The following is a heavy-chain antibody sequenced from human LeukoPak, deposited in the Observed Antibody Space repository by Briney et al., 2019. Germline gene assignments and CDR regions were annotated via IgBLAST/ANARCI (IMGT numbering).Heavy chain of an antibody. CDR1: GGSISSYY. D-gene: IGHD3-16*02. V-gene: IGHV4-59*12. CDR2: IYYSGST. CDR3: ASAYYDYVWGSYRSKHYYFDY. Sequence: SETLSLTCTVSGGSISSYYWSWIRQPPGKGLEWIGYIYYSGSTHYNPSLKSRVTISVDTSKNQFSLKLSSVTAADTAVYYCASAYYDYVWGSYRSKHYYFDYWGQGTLVTVSS. J-gene: IGHJ4*02.